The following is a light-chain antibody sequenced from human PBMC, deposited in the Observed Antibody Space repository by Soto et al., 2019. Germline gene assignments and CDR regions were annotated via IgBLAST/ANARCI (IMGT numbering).Light chain of an antibody. Sequence: QSALTQPASVSGSPGQSITISCTGTSSDIGAYKYVGGYQQHPGQAPKLMTYDVNNRPSGVSDRFSGSKSGNTASLTIAGLQAEDEADYYCCSYTSSNTVVFGGGTKLTVL. CDR3: CSYTSSNTVV. CDR1: SSDIGAYKY. V-gene: IGLV2-14*03. J-gene: IGLJ3*02. CDR2: DVN.